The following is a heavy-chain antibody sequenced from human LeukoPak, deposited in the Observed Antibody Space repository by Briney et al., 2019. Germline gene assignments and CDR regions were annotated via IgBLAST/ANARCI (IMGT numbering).Heavy chain of an antibody. J-gene: IGHJ6*02. CDR3: GGEFSSSPASMDV. CDR2: ISSTSGYI. D-gene: IGHD6-13*01. Sequence: GGSLRLSCAASGFAFRDCSMNWVRQAPGKGLEWVSFISSTSGYIYYADSVKGRFTISRDNAKKSLYLQMNGLREEDTAVYYCGGEFSSSPASMDVWGQGTTVTVSS. CDR1: GFAFRDCS. V-gene: IGHV3-21*01.